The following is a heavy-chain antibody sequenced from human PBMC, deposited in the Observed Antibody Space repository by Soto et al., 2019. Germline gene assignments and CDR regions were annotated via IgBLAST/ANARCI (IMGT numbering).Heavy chain of an antibody. Sequence: SETLSLTCTVSGGSIGSGGYYWSWIRQHPGKGLEWIGYIYYSGTTYYNPSLKSRVTISVDTSKNQFSLKVNSVTAADTAAYYCARAGHSSSTEGANWFDPWGQGTLVTVSS. D-gene: IGHD6-6*01. J-gene: IGHJ5*02. CDR3: ARAGHSSSTEGANWFDP. V-gene: IGHV4-31*03. CDR1: GGSIGSGGYY. CDR2: IYYSGTT.